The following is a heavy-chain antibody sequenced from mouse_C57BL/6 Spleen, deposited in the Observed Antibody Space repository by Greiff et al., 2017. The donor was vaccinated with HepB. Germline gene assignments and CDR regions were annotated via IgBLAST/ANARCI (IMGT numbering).Heavy chain of an antibody. D-gene: IGHD1-1*01. J-gene: IGHJ4*01. CDR1: GYTFTDYY. CDR2: INPYNGGT. V-gene: IGHV1-19*01. Sequence: EVQLQQSGPVLVKPGASVKMSCKASGYTFTDYYMNWVKQSHGKSLEWIGVINPYNGGTSYNQKFKGKATLTVDKSSSTAYMELNSLTSEDSAVYYCARRGDYYGSTYAMDCWGQGTSVTVSS. CDR3: ARRGDYYGSTYAMDC.